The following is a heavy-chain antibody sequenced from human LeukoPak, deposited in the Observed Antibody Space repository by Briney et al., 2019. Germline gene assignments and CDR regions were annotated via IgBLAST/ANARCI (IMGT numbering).Heavy chain of an antibody. CDR2: INHSGST. J-gene: IGHJ5*02. V-gene: IGHV4-39*07. CDR1: GGSISSSSYY. CDR3: ASRTSGCGDIENWFDP. Sequence: SETLSLTCTVSGGSISSSSYYWGWIRQPPGKGLEWIGEINHSGSTNYNPSLKSRVTISVDTSKNQFSLKLSSVTAADTAVYYCASRTSGCGDIENWFDPWGQGTLVTVSS. D-gene: IGHD2-21*01.